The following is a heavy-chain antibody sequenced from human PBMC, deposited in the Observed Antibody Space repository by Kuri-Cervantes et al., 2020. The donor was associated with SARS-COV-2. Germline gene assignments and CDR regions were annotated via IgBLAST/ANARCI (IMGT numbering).Heavy chain of an antibody. J-gene: IGHJ6*03. CDR1: GGSISSHY. Sequence: SETLSLTCTVSGGSISSHYWSWIRQPPGKGLEWIGYIYYSGSTNYNPSLKSRVTISVDTSKNQFSLKLSSVTAADTAVYYCATVHYSSSSLGYYYYMDVWGKGTTVTVSS. V-gene: IGHV4-59*08. CDR3: ATVHYSSSSLGYYYYMDV. D-gene: IGHD6-6*01. CDR2: IYYSGST.